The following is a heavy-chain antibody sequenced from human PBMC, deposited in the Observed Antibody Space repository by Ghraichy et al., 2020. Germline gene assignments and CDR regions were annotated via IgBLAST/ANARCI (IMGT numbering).Heavy chain of an antibody. CDR2: IHHYQGA. Sequence: SETLSLTCDVSGGSISSRNWLSWVRQPPGKGLEWIGEIHHYQGANHNPSLESRVTISVDKSKNQFSLRLNSVTAADTAVYYCARQTYGIYGMDVWGQGTTVTVSS. CDR1: GGSISSRNW. V-gene: IGHV4-4*02. J-gene: IGHJ6*02. D-gene: IGHD1-26*01. CDR3: ARQTYGIYGMDV.